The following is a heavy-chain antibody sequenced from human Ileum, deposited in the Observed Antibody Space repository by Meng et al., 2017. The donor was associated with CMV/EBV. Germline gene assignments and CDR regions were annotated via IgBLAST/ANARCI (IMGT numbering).Heavy chain of an antibody. CDR2: INSDGTSR. CDR1: GFTFSTNW. V-gene: IGHV3-74*01. Sequence: GESLKISCAASGFTFSTNWMHWVRQAPGKGLGWVSAINSDGTSRTYADSVKGRFTISRDNAKSTLYLQMNNLRDDDTGFYYCASGPEDILTGYWKIDYWGQGTLVTVSS. CDR3: ASGPEDILTGYWKIDY. J-gene: IGHJ4*02. D-gene: IGHD3-9*01.